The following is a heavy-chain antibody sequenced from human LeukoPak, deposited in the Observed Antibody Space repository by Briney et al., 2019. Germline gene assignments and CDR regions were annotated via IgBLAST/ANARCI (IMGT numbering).Heavy chain of an antibody. V-gene: IGHV3-30*04. D-gene: IGHD2-2*01. Sequence: PGGSLRLSCAASGFTFSSYAMHWVRHAPGKGLEWVAVISYEGSNKYYADSVKGRFTISRDNSKNTLYLQMNSLRAEDTAVYHCARSATGYCSSTSCFYYNYGMDVWGQGTTVTVSS. J-gene: IGHJ6*02. CDR2: ISYEGSNK. CDR3: ARSATGYCSSTSCFYYNYGMDV. CDR1: GFTFSSYA.